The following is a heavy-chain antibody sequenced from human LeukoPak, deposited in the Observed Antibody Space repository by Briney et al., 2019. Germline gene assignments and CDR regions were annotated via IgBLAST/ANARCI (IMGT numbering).Heavy chain of an antibody. CDR2: SSASGGST. J-gene: IGHJ4*02. CDR1: GFTFSFAA. CDR3: AKDIQGAN. Sequence: GGSLRLSCAASGFTFSFAAMTWVRQDPGKGLEWVSHSSASGGSTYYADSVKGRFTISRDNSKNTVYLLMNSLRAEDTALYYCAKDIQGANWGQGTLVTVSS. D-gene: IGHD5-18*01. V-gene: IGHV3-23*01.